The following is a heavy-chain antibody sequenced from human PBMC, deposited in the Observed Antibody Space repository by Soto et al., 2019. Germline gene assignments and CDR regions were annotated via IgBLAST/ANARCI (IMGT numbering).Heavy chain of an antibody. CDR3: ARGGHVVVVTAALDY. CDR1: GDTFTDYY. J-gene: IGHJ4*02. D-gene: IGHD2-21*02. CDR2: VNPSGGHT. V-gene: IGHV1-46*01. Sequence: QVQLMQSGAEVKKPGASVKVSCKASGDTFTDYYIHWVRQAPGQGLEWMGTVNPSGGHTTYAQHFLAGVTMTRDTSNSTLYMELTSLTSDDTAIYYCARGGHVVVVTAALDYWGQGTLVTVSS.